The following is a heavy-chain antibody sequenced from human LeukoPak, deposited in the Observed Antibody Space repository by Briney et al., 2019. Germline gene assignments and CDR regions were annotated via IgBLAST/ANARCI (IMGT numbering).Heavy chain of an antibody. CDR3: ASGSSGWYELYYYYYYMDV. CDR2: IIPIFGTA. D-gene: IGHD6-19*01. CDR1: GGTFSSYA. J-gene: IGHJ6*03. Sequence: SVKVSYKASGGTFSSYAISWVRQAPGQGLEWMGGIIPIFGTANYAQKFQGRVTITADESTSTAYMELSSLRSEDTAVYYCASGSSGWYELYYYYYYMDVWGKGTAVTVSS. V-gene: IGHV1-69*01.